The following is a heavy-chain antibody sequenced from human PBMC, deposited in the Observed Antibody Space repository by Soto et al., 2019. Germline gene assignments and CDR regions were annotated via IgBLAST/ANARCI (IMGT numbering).Heavy chain of an antibody. CDR1: GLRLSDGW. Sequence: EVRLVESGGGSVKPEGSLRLSCAAPGLRLSDGWMNWVRQTPGKGLEWVGRIKSKGDGGAVDYAAPVNGRFTISRDDSENMLYLQMNNLKADDTGIYYCTRRPKAGDAGVDTLAYWGQGALVTVSS. D-gene: IGHD3-10*01. CDR3: TRRPKAGDAGVDTLAY. J-gene: IGHJ4*02. CDR2: IKSKGDGGAV. V-gene: IGHV3-15*07.